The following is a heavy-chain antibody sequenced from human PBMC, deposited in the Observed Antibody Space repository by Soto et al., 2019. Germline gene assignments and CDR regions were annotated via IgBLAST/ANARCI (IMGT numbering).Heavy chain of an antibody. V-gene: IGHV3-74*01. CDR3: ARANGYMNSHLDS. D-gene: IGHD5-18*01. Sequence: EVQLVESGGGFVQPGGSLRLSCAASGFTFSGFWMYWVRQAPGKGLVWVSRVNLDGSRPTFADSVKGRFTISRDNAKNSLYLQMNSLRAEDTAVYYCARANGYMNSHLDSWGQGTLVTVSS. CDR2: VNLDGSRP. CDR1: GFTFSGFW. J-gene: IGHJ4*02.